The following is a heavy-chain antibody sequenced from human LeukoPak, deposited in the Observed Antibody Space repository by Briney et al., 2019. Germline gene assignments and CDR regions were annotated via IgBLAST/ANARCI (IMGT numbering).Heavy chain of an antibody. J-gene: IGHJ5*02. D-gene: IGHD1-26*01. V-gene: IGHV1-2*02. CDR3: AREMSGSSANWFDP. CDR2: INPNSGGT. CDR1: GYTFTGYY. Sequence: ASVKVSCKASGYTFTGYYMHWVRQAPGQGLEWMGWINPNSGGTNYAQKFQGRVTMTRDTSISTAYMELSRLRSDDTAVYYCAREMSGSSANWFDPWGQGTLVTVSS.